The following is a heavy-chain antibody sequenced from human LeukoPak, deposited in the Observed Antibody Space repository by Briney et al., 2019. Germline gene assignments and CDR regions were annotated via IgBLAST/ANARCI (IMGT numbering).Heavy chain of an antibody. CDR3: ARDWTKGLDDAFDI. J-gene: IGHJ3*02. CDR2: ISNVGSTI. V-gene: IGHV3-48*04. Sequence: GGSLRLSCAASGFTFSSYSMNWVRQAPGKGLEWVSYISNVGSTIFYADSVKGRFTIYRDNAKNSLYLQMVSLRAEDTAVYYCARDWTKGLDDAFDIWGQGTTVTVSS. D-gene: IGHD3/OR15-3a*01. CDR1: GFTFSSYS.